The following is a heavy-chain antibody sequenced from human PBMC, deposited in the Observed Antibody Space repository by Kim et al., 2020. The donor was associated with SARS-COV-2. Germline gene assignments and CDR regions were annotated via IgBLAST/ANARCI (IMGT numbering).Heavy chain of an antibody. Sequence: VKGRFTNSRDKSKNTLYLQMNSLRVEDTAVYYCAKSGASWRWFGELVDYWGQGTLVTVSS. CDR3: AKSGASWRWFGELVDY. V-gene: IGHV3-30*02. D-gene: IGHD3-10*01. J-gene: IGHJ4*02.